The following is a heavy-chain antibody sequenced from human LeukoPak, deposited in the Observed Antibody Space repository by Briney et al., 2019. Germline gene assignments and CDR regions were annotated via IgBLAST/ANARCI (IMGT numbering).Heavy chain of an antibody. D-gene: IGHD1-26*01. Sequence: SETLSLTCTVSGYPISSGYYWGWIRQPPGKGLEWIGSIHYSESTYYNPSLKSRVTISEDTSKNQFSLKLSSVTAADTAVYYCAREVRSAWASFDPWGQGTLVTVSS. CDR3: AREVRSAWASFDP. CDR2: IHYSEST. CDR1: GYPISSGYY. V-gene: IGHV4-38-2*02. J-gene: IGHJ5*02.